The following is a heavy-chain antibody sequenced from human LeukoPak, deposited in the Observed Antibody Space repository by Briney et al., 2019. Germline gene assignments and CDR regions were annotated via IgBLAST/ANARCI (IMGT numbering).Heavy chain of an antibody. V-gene: IGHV3-30-3*01. CDR1: GFTFSSYA. CDR3: ARARFSDAFDI. CDR2: ISYDGSNK. Sequence: GGSLRLSCAASGFTFSSYAMRWVRQAPGKGLEWVAVISYDGSNKYYADSVKGRFTISRDNSKNTLYLQMNSLRAEDTAVYYCARARFSDAFDIWGQGTMVTVSS. J-gene: IGHJ3*02.